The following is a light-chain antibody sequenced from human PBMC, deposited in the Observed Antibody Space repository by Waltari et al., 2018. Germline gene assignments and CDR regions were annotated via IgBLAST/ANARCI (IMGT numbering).Light chain of an antibody. V-gene: IGKV4-1*01. CDR2: WAS. Sequence: DIVMTQSPDSLAVSLGERATINCKSSQSVLYSSNNKNYVAWYQQKPGQPTKLLVYWASTRESGVPDRFSGSGSGTDFSLTISSLQAEDVAVYYCQQFYSLPVTFGGGTNVEIK. J-gene: IGKJ4*01. CDR1: QSVLYSSNNKNY. CDR3: QQFYSLPVT.